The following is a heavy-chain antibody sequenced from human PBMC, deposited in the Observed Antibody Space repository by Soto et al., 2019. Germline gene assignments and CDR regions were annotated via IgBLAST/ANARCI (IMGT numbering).Heavy chain of an antibody. CDR1: GFTFSSYP. CDR3: ARGSSYALDY. Sequence: PGGSLRLSCAASGFTFSSYPMHWVRQAPGKGLVWVSRINSDGSSTRYADSVKGRFTVSRDNAKNTLYLEMNSLRAEDTAVYYCARGSSYALDYWGQGTLVTVSS. D-gene: IGHD3-16*01. J-gene: IGHJ4*02. CDR2: INSDGSST. V-gene: IGHV3-74*01.